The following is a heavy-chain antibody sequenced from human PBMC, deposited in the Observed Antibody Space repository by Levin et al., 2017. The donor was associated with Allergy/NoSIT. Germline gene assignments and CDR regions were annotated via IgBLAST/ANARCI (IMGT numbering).Heavy chain of an antibody. D-gene: IGHD3-9*01. CDR1: GFTFPTYW. CDR3: ARAKLTFDY. Sequence: AGGSLRLSCAASGFTFPTYWMTWVRQAPGKGLEWVATIRGDGNEKYYADSVKGRFTISRDNPKKSLYLQMNSLRGEDTAVYYCARAKLTFDYWGQGSLVTVSS. J-gene: IGHJ4*02. CDR2: IRGDGNEK. V-gene: IGHV3-7*01.